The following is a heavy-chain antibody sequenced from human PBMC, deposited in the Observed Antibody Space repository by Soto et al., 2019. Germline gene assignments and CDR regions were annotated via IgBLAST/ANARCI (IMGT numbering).Heavy chain of an antibody. D-gene: IGHD3-10*01. CDR1: GLSFSDHY. V-gene: IGHV3-11*01. J-gene: IGHJ4*02. Sequence: GGSLRLSCAGSGLSFSDHYMSWIRQAPGKGLEWVSHISSSGTGINSADSVRGRFTISRDNAKSSLYLQMNNLRDEDTAVYYCARVFTTCGSGSYDSWGQGTLVTVSS. CDR2: ISSSGTGI. CDR3: ARVFTTCGSGSYDS.